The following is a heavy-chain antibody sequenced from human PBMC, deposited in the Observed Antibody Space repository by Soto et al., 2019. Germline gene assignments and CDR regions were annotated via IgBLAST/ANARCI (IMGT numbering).Heavy chain of an antibody. D-gene: IGHD5-12*01. CDR1: GFTFSSYA. CDR3: ARDYYRFNTGYGFSMDV. Sequence: QVQLVESGGGVVQPGRSLRLSCAASGFTFSSYAMHWVRQAPGKGLEWVAVISYDGSNKYYADSVKGRFTISRDNSKNQLYLQMNRLRAEDTAVYYCARDYYRFNTGYGFSMDVWGQGTTVTVSS. V-gene: IGHV3-30-3*01. CDR2: ISYDGSNK. J-gene: IGHJ6*02.